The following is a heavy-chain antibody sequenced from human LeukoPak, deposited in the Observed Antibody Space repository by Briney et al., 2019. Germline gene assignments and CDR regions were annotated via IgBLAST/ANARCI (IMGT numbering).Heavy chain of an antibody. Sequence: PGGSLRLSCAASGFIVSSNYMSWVRQAPGKGLEWVSVIYSGGSIYYADSVKGRFTISRDNSKNTLYLQMNSLRAEDTAVYYCARDQFGSTAVEWGQGTLVTVSS. D-gene: IGHD3-16*01. CDR3: ARDQFGSTAVE. CDR2: IYSGGSI. V-gene: IGHV3-66*02. CDR1: GFIVSSNY. J-gene: IGHJ4*02.